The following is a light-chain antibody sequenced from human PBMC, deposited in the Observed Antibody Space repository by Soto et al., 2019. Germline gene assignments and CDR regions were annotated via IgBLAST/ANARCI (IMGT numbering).Light chain of an antibody. J-gene: IGLJ3*02. V-gene: IGLV1-40*01. CDR3: QSYDSSLSGSKV. Sequence: QSVLTQPPSLPGPPGRRVTISCTGSSSNIGAGYDVHWYQQLPGTAPKLLIYGNSNRPSGVPDRFSGSKSGTSASLAITGLQAEDEADYYCQSYDSSLSGSKVFGGGTKLTVL. CDR1: SSNIGAGYD. CDR2: GNS.